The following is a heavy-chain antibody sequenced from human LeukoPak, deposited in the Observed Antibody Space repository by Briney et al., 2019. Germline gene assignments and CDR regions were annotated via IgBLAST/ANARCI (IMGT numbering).Heavy chain of an antibody. V-gene: IGHV4-59*01. D-gene: IGHD3-3*01. CDR2: IHYSGKA. J-gene: IGHJ6*02. Sequence: SETLSLTCTVCGRPISGNYWTWTRRSPGKGLEWIGQIHYSGKADYNPSLRSRITISVDTSKNQMFLKVSSVTAADTAVYYCARFGVYYDMDVWGQGTTVTVSS. CDR1: GRPISGNY. CDR3: ARFGVYYDMDV.